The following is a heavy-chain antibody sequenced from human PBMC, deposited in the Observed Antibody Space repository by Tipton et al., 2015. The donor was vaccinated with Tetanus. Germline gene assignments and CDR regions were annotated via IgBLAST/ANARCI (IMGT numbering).Heavy chain of an antibody. CDR2: IGGDGTSM. CDR3: AKEADREGGSTWYTGNFDS. J-gene: IGHJ4*02. Sequence: SLRLSCVASGFTFKKYAISWVRQAPGKGLEWVSAIGGDGTSMNYTDSVKGRFTLSRDNSKNTVYLQMDRLRADDTAVYYCAKEADREGGSTWYTGNFDSWGQGTQVTVSS. V-gene: IGHV3-23*01. D-gene: IGHD6-13*01. CDR1: GFTFKKYA.